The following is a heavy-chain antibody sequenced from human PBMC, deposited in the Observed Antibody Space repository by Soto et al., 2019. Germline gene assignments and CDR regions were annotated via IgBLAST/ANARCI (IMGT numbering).Heavy chain of an antibody. CDR3: ARAVKQWLVGGDYDYYYMDV. CDR1: GFTLSDYY. V-gene: IGHV3-11*01. CDR2: ISSSATII. J-gene: IGHJ6*03. D-gene: IGHD6-19*01. Sequence: QVQLVESGGGLVKPGGSLRLSCEASGFTLSDYYMTWIRQAPGKGLEWISYISSSATIIYYADSVKGRFTISRDNAKTSLYLQMNSLRADDTAVYYCARAVKQWLVGGDYDYYYMDVWGKGTTVTVSS.